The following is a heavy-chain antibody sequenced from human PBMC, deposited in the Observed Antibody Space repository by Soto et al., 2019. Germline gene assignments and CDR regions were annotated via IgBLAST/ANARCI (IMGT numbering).Heavy chain of an antibody. CDR1: GGSISSYY. Sequence: QVQLQESGPGLVKPSETLSLTCTVSGGSISSYYWSWIRQPPGKGLEWIGYIYYSGSTNYNPSLHSRVTTSVDTPKNQFSLKLSSVTAADTAVYYCARAKAPLYSSSWYWFDPWGQGTLVTVSS. CDR3: ARAKAPLYSSSWYWFDP. D-gene: IGHD6-13*01. CDR2: IYYSGST. V-gene: IGHV4-59*08. J-gene: IGHJ5*02.